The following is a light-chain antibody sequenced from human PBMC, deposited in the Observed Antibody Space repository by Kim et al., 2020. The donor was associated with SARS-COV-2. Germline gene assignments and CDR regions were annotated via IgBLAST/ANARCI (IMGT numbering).Light chain of an antibody. J-gene: IGLJ3*02. CDR3: AAWDDSLSGWV. Sequence: QSVLTQPPSASGIPGQRVTISCSGSSSNIGSNYVYWYQQLPGTAPKLLIYRNNQRPSGVPDRFSGSKSGTSASLAISGLRSEVEADYYCAAWDDSLSGWVFGGGTQLTVL. CDR2: RNN. CDR1: SSNIGSNY. V-gene: IGLV1-47*01.